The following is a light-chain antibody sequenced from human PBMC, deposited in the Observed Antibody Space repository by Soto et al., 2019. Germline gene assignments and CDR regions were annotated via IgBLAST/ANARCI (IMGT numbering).Light chain of an antibody. J-gene: IGKJ1*01. Sequence: DIQMTQSPSTLSASVGDRVTITCRASQSINNWLAWYQQKPGKAPNLLIYDVFSLGSGVPSRFSGSGSGTEFTLTISSLQPDDFATYYCQHYNDYLVWTFGQGTKVEIK. CDR3: QHYNDYLVWT. V-gene: IGKV1-5*01. CDR2: DVF. CDR1: QSINNW.